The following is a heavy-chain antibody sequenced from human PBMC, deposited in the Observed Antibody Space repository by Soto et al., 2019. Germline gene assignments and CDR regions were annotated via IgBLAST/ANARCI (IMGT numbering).Heavy chain of an antibody. CDR1: GFTFSSYA. D-gene: IGHD6-13*01. CDR2: ISGSGGST. V-gene: IGHV3-23*01. J-gene: IGHJ4*02. Sequence: GGSLRLSCAASGFTFSSYAMSCVRQAKGKGLEWVSAISGSGGSTYYADSVKGRFTISRDNSKNTLYLQMNSLRADDTAVYYCAYSRPAFDYWGQGTLVTVSS. CDR3: AYSRPAFDY.